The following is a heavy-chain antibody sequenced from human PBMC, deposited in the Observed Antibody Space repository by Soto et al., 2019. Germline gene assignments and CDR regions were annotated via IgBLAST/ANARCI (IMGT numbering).Heavy chain of an antibody. CDR3: ATRARVRVRGSYYYGMDV. Sequence: AASVKVSCKASGGTFSSYAISWVRQAPGQGLEWMGGIIPIFGTANYAQKFQGRVTITADKSTSTAYMELSSLRSEDTAVCYCATRARVRVRGSYYYGMDVWGQGTTVTVSS. CDR2: IIPIFGTA. V-gene: IGHV1-69*06. J-gene: IGHJ6*02. D-gene: IGHD3-10*01. CDR1: GGTFSSYA.